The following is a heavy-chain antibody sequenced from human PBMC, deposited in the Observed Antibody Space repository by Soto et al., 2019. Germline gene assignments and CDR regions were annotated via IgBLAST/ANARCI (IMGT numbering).Heavy chain of an antibody. J-gene: IGHJ6*02. CDR1: GFTFINAW. Sequence: EVQLVESGGGLVKPGGSLTLSCAASGFTFINAWMNWFRQAPGKGLEWVARIKTKAVGETTDYAAPVKGRFTISIDDSKYTLYLQMSSLKADDTAVYYCTTGSVEGVWGQGTTVTVSS. CDR3: TTGSVEGV. D-gene: IGHD2-15*01. CDR2: IKTKAVGETT. V-gene: IGHV3-15*07.